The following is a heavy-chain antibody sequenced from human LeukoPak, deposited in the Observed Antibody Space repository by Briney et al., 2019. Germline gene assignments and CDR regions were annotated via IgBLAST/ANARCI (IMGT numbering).Heavy chain of an antibody. D-gene: IGHD1-1*01. Sequence: SETLSLTCTVSGASISGYYWGWIRQSPGKGLEWIGYIHYSGDTNYVPSLKSRVSISVDTSKNRFSLKLTSLTAADTAVYYCVKVGTGTVDFWGQGTLVSISS. J-gene: IGHJ4*02. CDR1: GASISGYY. V-gene: IGHV4-59*01. CDR2: IHYSGDT. CDR3: VKVGTGTVDF.